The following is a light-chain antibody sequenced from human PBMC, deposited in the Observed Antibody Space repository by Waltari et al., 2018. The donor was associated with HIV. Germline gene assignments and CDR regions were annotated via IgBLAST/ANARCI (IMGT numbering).Light chain of an antibody. CDR1: ELGDKF. Sequence: SYEVTQPPSVAVSPGQTARIPPSGYELGDKFTCWYQQKPGQSPLLVIYQDNKRPSGIPERFSGSSSGHTATLTISGTLPMDEADYYCQAWGSSTSGVFGTGTKLTVL. J-gene: IGLJ3*02. CDR2: QDN. CDR3: QAWGSSTSGV. V-gene: IGLV3-1*01.